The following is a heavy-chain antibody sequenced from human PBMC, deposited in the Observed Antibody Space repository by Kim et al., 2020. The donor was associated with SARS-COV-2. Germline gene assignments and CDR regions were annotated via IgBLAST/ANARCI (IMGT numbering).Heavy chain of an antibody. V-gene: IGHV1-69*01. CDR3: ARVDILTGYYNPHYFDD. J-gene: IGHJ4*02. D-gene: IGHD3-9*01. Sequence: FEGRVTITADESTSTAYMELSSLRSEDTAVYYCARVDILTGYYNPHYFDDWGQGTLVTVSS.